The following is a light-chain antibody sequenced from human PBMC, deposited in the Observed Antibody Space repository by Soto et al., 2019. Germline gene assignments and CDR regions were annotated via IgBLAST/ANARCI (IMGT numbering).Light chain of an antibody. J-gene: IGLJ1*01. CDR3: TSPTPGSLYV. CDR2: MVS. V-gene: IGLV2-14*02. CDR1: SSDVGFYNL. Sequence: QSVLTQPASVSGSPGQSITISCTGTSSDVGFYNLVSWYQQYPGRVPKLLIYMVSNRPSGVSNRFSGSKSGNTASLTISGLQAEDEADYFCTSPTPGSLYVFGTGTKVTV.